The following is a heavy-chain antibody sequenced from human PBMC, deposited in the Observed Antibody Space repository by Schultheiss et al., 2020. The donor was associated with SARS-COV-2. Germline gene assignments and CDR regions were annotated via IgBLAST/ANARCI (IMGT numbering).Heavy chain of an antibody. J-gene: IGHJ4*02. D-gene: IGHD4-17*01. CDR2: LSYSGST. CDR1: GGSIASYY. CDR3: ARASTETLALPDDY. Sequence: SETLSLTCTVSGGSIASYYWTWIRQSPGKGLEWIGSLSYSGSTYYNPSLKSRVTISVDTSKNQFSLKLRSVTDADTALYYCARASTETLALPDDYWGQGTLVTVSS. V-gene: IGHV4-59*01.